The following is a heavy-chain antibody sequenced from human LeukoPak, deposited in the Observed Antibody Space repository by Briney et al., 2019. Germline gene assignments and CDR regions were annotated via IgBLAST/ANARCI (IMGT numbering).Heavy chain of an antibody. V-gene: IGHV1-18*01. CDR1: GYTFTSYG. CDR3: ARDSEPTYYYGSGSLD. CDR2: ISAYNGNT. J-gene: IGHJ4*02. Sequence: GASVKVSCKASGYTFTSYGISWVRQAPGQGLEWMGWISAYNGNTNYAQKLQGRVTMTTDTSTSTAYMELRSLRSDDTAVYYCARDSEPTYYYGSGSLDWGQGTLVTVSS. D-gene: IGHD3-10*01.